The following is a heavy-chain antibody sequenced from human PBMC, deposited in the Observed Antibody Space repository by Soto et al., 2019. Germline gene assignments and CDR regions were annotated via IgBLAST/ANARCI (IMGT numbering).Heavy chain of an antibody. J-gene: IGHJ6*02. CDR1: GFGFNFFG. V-gene: IGHV3-30*03. CDR3: ARDRDAGWFVREV. CDR2: ISGDESRI. D-gene: IGHD3-10*01. Sequence: QVQLVESGGGVVQPGTSLRLSCVASGFGFNFFGIHWVRQAPGKGLEWVAGISGDESRIYYADDLKGRVTMSRVNSENTLYLKMNSLRPEDRGLYYCARDRDAGWFVREVWGQGTTVTV.